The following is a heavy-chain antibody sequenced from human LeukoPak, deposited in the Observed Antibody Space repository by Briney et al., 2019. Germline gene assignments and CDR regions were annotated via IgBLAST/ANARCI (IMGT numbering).Heavy chain of an antibody. Sequence: GGSLRLSCAASGFTVSSNYMSWVRQAPGKGLEWVSVIYSGGSTYYADSVKGRFTISRDNSKNTLYLQMNSLRAEDTAVYYCASGIMVRGVIMTFDYWGQGTLVTVSS. J-gene: IGHJ4*02. CDR2: IYSGGST. CDR1: GFTVSSNY. D-gene: IGHD3-10*01. V-gene: IGHV3-66*01. CDR3: ASGIMVRGVIMTFDY.